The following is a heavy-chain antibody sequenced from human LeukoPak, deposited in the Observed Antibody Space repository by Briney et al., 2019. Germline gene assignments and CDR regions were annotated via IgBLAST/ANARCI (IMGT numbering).Heavy chain of an antibody. D-gene: IGHD4-23*01. J-gene: IGHJ4*02. V-gene: IGHV4-31*03. CDR1: GGSISSGGYY. CDR2: IYYSGST. Sequence: KPSQTLSLTCTVSGGSISSGGYYWSWIRQHPGKGLEWIGYIYYSGSTYYNPSLKSRVTISVDTSKNQFSLKLSSVTAADTAVYYCASESVVTPRRLDYWGQGTLVTVSS. CDR3: ASESVVTPRRLDY.